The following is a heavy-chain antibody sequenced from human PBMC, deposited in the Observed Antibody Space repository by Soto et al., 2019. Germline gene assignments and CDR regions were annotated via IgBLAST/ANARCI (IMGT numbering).Heavy chain of an antibody. J-gene: IGHJ4*02. V-gene: IGHV1-46*03. D-gene: IGHD4-17*01. CDR3: ARDQGVYYGDYSLYY. CDR2: INPSGGST. CDR1: GYTFTSYY. Sequence: QVQLVQSGAEVKKPGASVKVSCKASGYTFTSYYMHWVRQAPGQGLEWMGIINPSGGSTSYAQKFQGRVTMTRDTSTSTVYMELSSLRSEDTAVYYCARDQGVYYGDYSLYYWGQGTLVTVSS.